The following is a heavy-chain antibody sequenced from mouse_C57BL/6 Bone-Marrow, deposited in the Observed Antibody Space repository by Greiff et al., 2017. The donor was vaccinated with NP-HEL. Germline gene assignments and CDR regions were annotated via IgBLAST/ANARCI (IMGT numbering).Heavy chain of an antibody. CDR1: GYTFTDYY. D-gene: IGHD4-1*02. J-gene: IGHJ2*01. V-gene: IGHV1-19*01. Sequence: EVQLQQSGPVLVKPGASVKMSCKASGYTFTDYYMNWVKQSPGQGLEWIGVINPYNGGTSYNQKFKGKATLTVDKSSSTAYMELISLTSEDSAVFYCERSATAEGFDYWGQGTTLTVS. CDR2: INPYNGGT. CDR3: ERSATAEGFDY.